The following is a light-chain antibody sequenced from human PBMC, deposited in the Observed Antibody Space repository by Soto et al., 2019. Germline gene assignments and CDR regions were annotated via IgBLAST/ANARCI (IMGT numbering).Light chain of an antibody. V-gene: IGKV3-20*01. CDR2: AAS. CDR3: QQYFNSPVT. J-gene: IGKJ1*01. Sequence: EIVLTQSPGTLSLSQGERATLSCRASQSVSSSYFAGFQQKPGQAPKLLIYAASLMDTGIPDRFICSASATDFNLLISRLEPDDFAVDYCQQYFNSPVTFGQGTKVEIK. CDR1: QSVSSSY.